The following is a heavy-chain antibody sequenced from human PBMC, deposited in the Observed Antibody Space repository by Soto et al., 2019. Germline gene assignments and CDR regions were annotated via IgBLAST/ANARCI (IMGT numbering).Heavy chain of an antibody. V-gene: IGHV3-7*03. J-gene: IGHJ6*02. CDR2: IKQDGSEK. CDR1: GFTFSTYW. CDR3: ARGYYGMDV. Sequence: PGGSLRLSCAASGFTFSTYWMNWVRQAPGKGLEWVAKIKQDGSEKHYVDSVKGRYTISRDNAKNSLYLQMNSLRAEDTAVYYCARGYYGMDVWGQGTTVTVS.